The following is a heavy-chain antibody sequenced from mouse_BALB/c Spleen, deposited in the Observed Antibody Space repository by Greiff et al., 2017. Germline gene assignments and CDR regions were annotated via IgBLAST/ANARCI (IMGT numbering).Heavy chain of an antibody. CDR1: GFTFSSYG. Sequence: DVMLVESGGGLVQPGGSLKLSCAASGFTFSSYGMSWVRQTPDKRLELVATINSNGGSTYYPDSVKGRFTISRDNAKNTLYLQMSSLKSEDTAMYYCARVNWAWFAYWGQGTLVTVSA. V-gene: IGHV5-6-3*01. D-gene: IGHD4-1*02. J-gene: IGHJ3*01. CDR2: INSNGGST. CDR3: ARVNWAWFAY.